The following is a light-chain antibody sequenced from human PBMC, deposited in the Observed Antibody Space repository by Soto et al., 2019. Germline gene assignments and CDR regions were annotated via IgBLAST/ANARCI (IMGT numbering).Light chain of an antibody. V-gene: IGLV2-8*01. Sequence: QSALTQPPSASGSPGQSVSISCTGTSGDIGGYNYVSWYQKHPGKAPKLLVYEVSKRPSGVPDRFSGSKSGNTASLTVSGLQADDEADYYCSSYGGSNNRHVVFGGGTKLTVL. CDR1: SGDIGGYNY. CDR2: EVS. CDR3: SSYGGSNNRHVV. J-gene: IGLJ2*01.